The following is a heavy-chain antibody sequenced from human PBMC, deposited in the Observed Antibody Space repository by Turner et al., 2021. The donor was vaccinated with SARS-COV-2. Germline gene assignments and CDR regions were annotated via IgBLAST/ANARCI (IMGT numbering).Heavy chain of an antibody. J-gene: IGHJ4*02. V-gene: IGHV4-39*01. CDR2: SHSSGTA. CDR1: GDSISRTTYY. CDR3: ATTPNWVFTPY. D-gene: IGHD7-27*01. Sequence: QLQLQESGPGLVKPSETLSLTCTVSGDSISRTTYYLGRIRQPPGKGLEWIGSSHSSGTAFYNPSLKSRFTISLDTSNNQFSLRLTSVTAADTAVYYCATTPNWVFTPYWGQGALVIVSS.